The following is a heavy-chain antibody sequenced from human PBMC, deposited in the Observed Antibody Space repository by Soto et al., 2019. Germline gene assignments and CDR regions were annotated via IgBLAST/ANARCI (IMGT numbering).Heavy chain of an antibody. J-gene: IGHJ5*02. D-gene: IGHD6-13*01. Sequence: SETLSLTCTVSGGSISSGGYYWSWIRQHPGKGLEWIGYIYYSGSTYYNPSLKSRVTISVDTSKNQFSLKLSSVTAADTAVYYCARRATGRSWYNNWFDPWGQGTLVTVSS. CDR1: GGSISSGGYY. V-gene: IGHV4-31*03. CDR3: ARRATGRSWYNNWFDP. CDR2: IYYSGST.